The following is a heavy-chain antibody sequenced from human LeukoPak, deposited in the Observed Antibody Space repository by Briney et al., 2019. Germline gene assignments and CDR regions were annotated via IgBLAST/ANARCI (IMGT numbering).Heavy chain of an antibody. CDR3: ARDYGDSDY. J-gene: IGHJ4*02. Sequence: ASVKVSCKASGGTFSSYAISWVRQAPGQGLEWMGRIIPILGIANYAQKFQGRVTITADKSTGTAYMELSSLRSEDTAVYYCARDYGDSDYWGQGTLVTVSS. D-gene: IGHD4-17*01. V-gene: IGHV1-69*04. CDR1: GGTFSSYA. CDR2: IIPILGIA.